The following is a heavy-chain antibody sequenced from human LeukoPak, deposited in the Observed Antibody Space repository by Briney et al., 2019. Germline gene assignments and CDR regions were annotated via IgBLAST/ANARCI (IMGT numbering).Heavy chain of an antibody. CDR2: INHSGST. V-gene: IGHV4-34*01. CDR1: GGSFSGYY. J-gene: IGHJ6*03. CDR3: ARVVVPAANYYYYYYMDV. Sequence: SETLSLTCAVYGGSFSGYYWSWIRQPPGKGLEWIGEINHSGSTNYNPSLKSRVAISVDTSKNQFSLKLSSVTAADTAVYYCARVVVPAANYYYYYYMDVWGKGTTVTVSS. D-gene: IGHD2-2*01.